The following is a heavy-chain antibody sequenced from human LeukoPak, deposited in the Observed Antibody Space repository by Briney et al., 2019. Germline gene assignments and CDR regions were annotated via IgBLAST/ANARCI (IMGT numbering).Heavy chain of an antibody. CDR1: AGSVSNGPYY. Sequence: SETLSLTCTVSAGSVSNGPYYWGWIRQPPGKGLEWIGTFYYSGSTDYNPSLKSRVTISVDTSKNQLSLKLTSVTAADTAVYYCARALTVTTLPDYWGQGTLVTVSS. V-gene: IGHV4-39*07. D-gene: IGHD4-17*01. J-gene: IGHJ4*02. CDR3: ARALTVTTLPDY. CDR2: FYYSGST.